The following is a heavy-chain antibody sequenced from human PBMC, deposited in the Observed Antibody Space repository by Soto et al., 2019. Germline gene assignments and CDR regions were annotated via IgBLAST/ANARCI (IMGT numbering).Heavy chain of an antibody. Sequence: SETLSLTCAVYGGSFSGYYWSWIRQPPGKGLEWIGEINHSGSTNYNPSLKSRVTISVDTSKNQFSLKLSSVTAADTAVYYCARGSLLWFGELLEGTFDYWGQGTLVTVSS. CDR1: GGSFSGYY. D-gene: IGHD3-10*01. J-gene: IGHJ4*02. V-gene: IGHV4-34*01. CDR3: ARGSLLWFGELLEGTFDY. CDR2: INHSGST.